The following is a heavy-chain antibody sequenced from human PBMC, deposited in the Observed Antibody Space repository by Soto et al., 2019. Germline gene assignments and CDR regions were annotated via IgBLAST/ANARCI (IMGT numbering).Heavy chain of an antibody. CDR3: ARVRVIRGVIPSHFGL. D-gene: IGHD3-10*01. CDR1: GFSLTGYY. J-gene: IGHJ4*02. V-gene: IGHV1-2*02. CDR2: INPNTGGT. Sequence: GASVKVSFKASGFSLTGYYFHWIRAAPGQGLEWLGWINPNTGGTTYAQKFQGRVSITADKSTSTAYMDLSSLRSDDTAVYYCARVRVIRGVIPSHFGLWGQGTLVTSPQ.